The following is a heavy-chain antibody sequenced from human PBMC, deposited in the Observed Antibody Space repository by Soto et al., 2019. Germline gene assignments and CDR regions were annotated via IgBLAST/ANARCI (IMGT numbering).Heavy chain of an antibody. V-gene: IGHV3-74*01. Sequence: EVQLVESGGGLVQPGGSLRLSCAASGFTFNNYWMHWVRQVPGKGLVWVSYINSYGSTTTYADSVKGRFTISRDNAKSTLYLQMNSLRDEDTAVYYCGRGVEARFERPNWLDPWGQGTLVTVSS. CDR1: GFTFNNYW. CDR2: INSYGSTT. CDR3: GRGVEARFERPNWLDP. D-gene: IGHD3-10*01. J-gene: IGHJ5*02.